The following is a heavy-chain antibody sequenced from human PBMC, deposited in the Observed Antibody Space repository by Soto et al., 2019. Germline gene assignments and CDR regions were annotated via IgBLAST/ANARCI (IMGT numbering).Heavy chain of an antibody. CDR1: GFTFSSYW. J-gene: IGHJ6*03. V-gene: IGHV3-74*03. D-gene: IGHD3-3*01. CDR3: TRDAYYDFWSGYSAYYYYYMDV. Sequence: GGSLRLSCAASGFTFSSYWMHWVRQAPGKGLVWVSRINGDGSSTTHADSVRGRLTISREKTKNTLYLQMNSLRAEDTAVYYCTRDAYYDFWSGYSAYYYYYMDVWGKGTTVTVSS. CDR2: INGDGSST.